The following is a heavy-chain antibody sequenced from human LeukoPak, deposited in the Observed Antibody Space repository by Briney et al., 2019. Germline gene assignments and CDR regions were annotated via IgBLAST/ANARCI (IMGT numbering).Heavy chain of an antibody. D-gene: IGHD6-6*01. V-gene: IGHV1-18*01. Sequence: ASVKVSCKASGYTFASYGIYWVRQAPGQGLEWMGWISAYNDNTKYAQKFQGRVTMTTDTSTSTAYMELSSLRSEDTAVYYCASTPVFSSSAHSRFDYWGQGTLVTVSS. CDR1: GYTFASYG. CDR3: ASTPVFSSSAHSRFDY. CDR2: ISAYNDNT. J-gene: IGHJ4*02.